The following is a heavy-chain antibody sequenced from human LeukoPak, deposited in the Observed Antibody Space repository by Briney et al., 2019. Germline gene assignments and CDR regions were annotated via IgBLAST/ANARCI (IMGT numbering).Heavy chain of an antibody. D-gene: IGHD2-21*02. J-gene: IGHJ4*02. CDR2: ISGDGSNK. CDR1: GFTFSGYG. V-gene: IGHV3-30*04. CDR3: ARGEVVTASPLDF. Sequence: GGSLRLSCAASGFTFSGYGMHWVRQAPGMGLEWVAFISGDGSNKYYAVSVKGRFTITRDNSKNTLDLEMTSLRTEDTAVYYCARGEVVTASPLDFWGRGTLVTVSS.